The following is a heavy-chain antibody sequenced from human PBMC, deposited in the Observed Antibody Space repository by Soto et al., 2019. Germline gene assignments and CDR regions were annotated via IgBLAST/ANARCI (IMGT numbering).Heavy chain of an antibody. D-gene: IGHD3-22*01. J-gene: IGHJ3*02. V-gene: IGHV1-69*08. Sequence: QVQLEQSGAEVKKPGSSVTVSCKASGGTFSSYIINWVRQAPGQGLEWMGRIIPIVAIANYAQKFQGRVTITADKSTSTAYMELSSLRSEDTAVYYCARESGTYDSSGPDAFDIWGQGTMVTVSS. CDR2: IIPIVAIA. CDR1: GGTFSSYI. CDR3: ARESGTYDSSGPDAFDI.